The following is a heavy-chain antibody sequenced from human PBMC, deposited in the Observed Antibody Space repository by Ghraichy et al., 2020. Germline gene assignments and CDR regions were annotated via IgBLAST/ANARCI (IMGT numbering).Heavy chain of an antibody. D-gene: IGHD5-18*01. CDR1: GFTFSSYG. CDR3: ARDPRIQPYLYYFDY. Sequence: GESLNISCAASGFTFSSYGMHWVRQAPGKGLEWVAVIWYDGSNKYYADSVKGRFTISRDNSKNTLYLQMNSLRAEDTAVYYCARDPRIQPYLYYFDYWGQGTLVTVSS. V-gene: IGHV3-33*01. J-gene: IGHJ4*02. CDR2: IWYDGSNK.